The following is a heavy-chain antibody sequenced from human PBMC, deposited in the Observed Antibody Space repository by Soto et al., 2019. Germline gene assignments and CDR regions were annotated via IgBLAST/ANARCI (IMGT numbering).Heavy chain of an antibody. D-gene: IGHD1-26*01. Sequence: GALRLSCAASGFTFSSYSMDWVRQAPGKGLEWVGRIKNKANSYTTEYAASVEGRFTISREDSQNSLYLQMNSLKTEDTAVYYCARVSLVGPSGGRYFDYWGQGSQVTVSS. CDR3: ARVSLVGPSGGRYFDY. CDR1: GFTFSSYS. CDR2: IKNKANSYTT. V-gene: IGHV3-72*01. J-gene: IGHJ4*02.